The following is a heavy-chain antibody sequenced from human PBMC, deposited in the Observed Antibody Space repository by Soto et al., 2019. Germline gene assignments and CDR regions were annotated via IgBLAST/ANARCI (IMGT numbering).Heavy chain of an antibody. J-gene: IGHJ6*02. V-gene: IGHV1-69*01. CDR3: ARTLVGSSGYPSGGMDV. D-gene: IGHD5-12*01. Sequence: QVQLVQSGAEVKKPGSSVKVSCKASGGTFSSYAISWVRQAPGQGLEWMGGIIPIFGTANYAQKFQGRVTITADESTSTAYMELSSLRSEDTAVYSCARTLVGSSGYPSGGMDVWGQGTTVTVSS. CDR1: GGTFSSYA. CDR2: IIPIFGTA.